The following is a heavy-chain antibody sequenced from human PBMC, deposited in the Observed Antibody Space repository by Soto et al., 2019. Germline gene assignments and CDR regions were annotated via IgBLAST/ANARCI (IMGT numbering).Heavy chain of an antibody. CDR1: GCTFSSYS. V-gene: IGHV3-48*01. D-gene: IGHD3-10*01. Sequence: GGSLRLSCASSGCTFSSYSMNWVRQAPGKGLEWVSYISSSSSTIYYADSVKGRFTISRDNAKNSLYLQMNSLRAEDTAVYYCARGSMVRGVIISDFDYWGQGTLVTVSS. CDR2: ISSSSSTI. J-gene: IGHJ4*02. CDR3: ARGSMVRGVIISDFDY.